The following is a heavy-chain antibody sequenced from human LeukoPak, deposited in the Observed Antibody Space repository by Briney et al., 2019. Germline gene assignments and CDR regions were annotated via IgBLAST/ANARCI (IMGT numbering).Heavy chain of an antibody. V-gene: IGHV7-4-1*02. CDR2: INTNTGNP. CDR3: ARDPGFISGWNYFDH. J-gene: IGHJ4*02. Sequence: ASVKVSCKASGYTFTNYAMNWVRQAPGQGLEWMGWINTNTGNPTYAQGFTGRFVFSLDTSVNTAYLQVNGLKAEDTAVYYCARDPGFISGWNYFDHWGQGTLVTVSS. CDR1: GYTFTNYA. D-gene: IGHD6-19*01.